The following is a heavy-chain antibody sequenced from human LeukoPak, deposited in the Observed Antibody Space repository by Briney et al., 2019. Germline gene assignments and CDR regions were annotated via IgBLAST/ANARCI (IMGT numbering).Heavy chain of an antibody. Sequence: GGSLRLSCAASGFTVSSSYMSWVRQAPGKGLEWVSVIYSGGSTYYADSVKGRFTISRDNSKNTLYLQMNSLRAEDTAVYYCAREVLRSSWFDPWGQGTLVTVSS. CDR1: GFTVSSSY. V-gene: IGHV3-66*01. CDR3: AREVLRSSWFDP. CDR2: IYSGGST. J-gene: IGHJ5*02. D-gene: IGHD1-1*01.